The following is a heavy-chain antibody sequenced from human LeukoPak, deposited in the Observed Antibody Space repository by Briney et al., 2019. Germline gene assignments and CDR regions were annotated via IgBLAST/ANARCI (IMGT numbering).Heavy chain of an antibody. D-gene: IGHD5-18*01. Sequence: GGSLRLSCAASGFTFSSYMMNWVRQAPGKGLEWVSSISSSTSYIYYADSVKGRFTISRDNAKNSLYLQMNSLRAEDTAVYYCARDSAGYSYANDYWGQGTLVTVSS. CDR2: ISSSTSYI. CDR1: GFTFSSYM. CDR3: ARDSAGYSYANDY. V-gene: IGHV3-21*01. J-gene: IGHJ4*02.